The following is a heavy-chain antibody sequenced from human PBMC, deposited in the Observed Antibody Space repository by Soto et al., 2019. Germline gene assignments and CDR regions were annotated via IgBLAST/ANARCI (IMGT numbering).Heavy chain of an antibody. J-gene: IGHJ6*02. V-gene: IGHV4-30-2*01. D-gene: IGHD6-6*01. CDR2: IYHSGST. Sequence: SETLSLTCAVSGGSISSGGYSWSWIRQPPGKGLEWIGYIYHSGSTYYNPSLKSRVTISVDRSKNQFSLKLSSVTAADTAVYYCARNEYSSSYNLPHGMDVWGQGTTVTVSS. CDR1: GGSISSGGYS. CDR3: ARNEYSSSYNLPHGMDV.